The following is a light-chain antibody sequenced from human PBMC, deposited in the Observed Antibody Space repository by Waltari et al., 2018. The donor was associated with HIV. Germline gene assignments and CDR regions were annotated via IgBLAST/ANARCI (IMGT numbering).Light chain of an antibody. V-gene: IGKV3-11*01. CDR1: QSVGNQ. J-gene: IGKJ4*01. CDR2: DAS. CDR3: QQHTSWPLT. Sequence: IVLTQSPATLSLSPGERAALSCRASQSVGNQLSWYQQKPGQAPRLLINDASNRAPGIPGRFSATGSGTDFTLTINSLESEDVAIYYCQQHTSWPLTFGGGTKVEIK.